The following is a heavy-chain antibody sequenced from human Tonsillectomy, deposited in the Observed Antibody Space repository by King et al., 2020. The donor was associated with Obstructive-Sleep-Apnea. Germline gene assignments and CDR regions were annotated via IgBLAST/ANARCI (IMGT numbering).Heavy chain of an antibody. J-gene: IGHJ3*02. V-gene: IGHV4-31*03. CDR2: IYYSGST. D-gene: IGHD3-10*01. Sequence: QLQESGPGLVKPSQTLSLTCPVSGGSISSGGYYWSWIRQHPGKGLEWIGYIYYSGSTYYNPSLKSRVTISVDTSKNQFSLQLSSVTAADTAVYYCAREKLLWFGERGAFDIWGQGTMVTVSS. CDR3: AREKLLWFGERGAFDI. CDR1: GGSISSGGYY.